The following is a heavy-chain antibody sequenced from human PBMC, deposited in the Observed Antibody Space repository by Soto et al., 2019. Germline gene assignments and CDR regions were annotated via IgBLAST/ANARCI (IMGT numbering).Heavy chain of an antibody. V-gene: IGHV5-10-1*01. CDR2: IDPSDSYT. CDR1: GYSFTSYW. Sequence: ESLKISCKGSGYSFTSYWISWVRQMPGKGLEWMGRIDPSDSYTNYSPSFQGHVTISADKSISTAYLQWSSLKASDTAMYYCARLQATTQIFGVVIMKYYGMDVWGRGTKVTVSS. D-gene: IGHD3-3*01. CDR3: ARLQATTQIFGVVIMKYYGMDV. J-gene: IGHJ6*02.